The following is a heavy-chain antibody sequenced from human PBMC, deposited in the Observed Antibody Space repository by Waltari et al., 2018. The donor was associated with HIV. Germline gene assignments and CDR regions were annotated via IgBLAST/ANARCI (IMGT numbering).Heavy chain of an antibody. J-gene: IGHJ4*02. D-gene: IGHD3-22*01. CDR1: GDSVTSSW. Sequence: EVQLVQSGAELKNPGAYMGISCNGSGDSVTSSWNGWVRQMTGTGLEGMGSIYPAASDTRYSPSFQGQVTISADKSISTAYLQWSSLKASDTAMYYCARLLCALDPNYYDSSGYQLDYWGQGTLVTVSS. CDR3: ARLLCALDPNYYDSSGYQLDY. V-gene: IGHV5-51*01. CDR2: IYPAASDT.